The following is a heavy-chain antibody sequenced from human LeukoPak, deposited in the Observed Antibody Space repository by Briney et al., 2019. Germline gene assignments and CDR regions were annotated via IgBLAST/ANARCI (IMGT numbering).Heavy chain of an antibody. CDR2: IYIPGNT. CDR1: GFTLSTYD. V-gene: IGHV3-13*01. CDR3: ARAVAGTHWFDP. J-gene: IGHJ5*02. D-gene: IGHD6-19*01. Sequence: PGGSLRLSCAASGFTLSTYDMHWVRQPTGKGLEWVSRIYIPGNTYYPDSVKGRFTMSRESAKNPLYLQMNNLRAGDTAVYYCARAVAGTHWFDPWGQGTLVTVSS.